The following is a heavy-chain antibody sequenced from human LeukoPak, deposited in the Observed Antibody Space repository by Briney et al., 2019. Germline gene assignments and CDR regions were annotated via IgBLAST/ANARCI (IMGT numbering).Heavy chain of an antibody. CDR1: GGSISSYY. V-gene: IGHV4-59*01. CDR3: ARGIAAAGVWFDP. CDR2: IYYSGST. D-gene: IGHD6-13*01. J-gene: IGHJ5*02. Sequence: PSETLSLTCTASGGSISSYYWSWIRQPPGKGLEWIGYIYYSGSTNYNPSLKSRVTISVDTSKNQFSLKLSSVTAADTAVYYCARGIAAAGVWFDPWGQGTLVTVSS.